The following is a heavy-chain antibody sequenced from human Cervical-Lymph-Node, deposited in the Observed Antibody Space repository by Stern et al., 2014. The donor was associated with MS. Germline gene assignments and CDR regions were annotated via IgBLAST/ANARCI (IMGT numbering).Heavy chain of an antibody. Sequence: EVQLEESGGGLVQPGRSLRLSCAASGFTFDDYAMHWVRQAPGKGLEWVSGINWNSASIGYADSVKGRFTISRDNAKKSLYLQMNSLRVEDTAFYYCAKDMKASSWDLGLDYWGQGTLVTVSS. V-gene: IGHV3-9*01. CDR3: AKDMKASSWDLGLDY. CDR2: INWNSASI. D-gene: IGHD6-13*01. J-gene: IGHJ4*02. CDR1: GFTFDDYA.